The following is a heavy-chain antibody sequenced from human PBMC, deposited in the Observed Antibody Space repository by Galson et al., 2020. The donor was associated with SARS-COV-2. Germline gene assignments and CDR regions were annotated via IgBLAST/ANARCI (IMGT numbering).Heavy chain of an antibody. V-gene: IGHV1-24*01. CDR1: GYTLTELS. CDR3: ATVSYYDSSGPRAEYFQH. J-gene: IGHJ1*01. CDR2: FDPEDGET. D-gene: IGHD3-22*01. Sequence: ASVKVSCKVSGYTLTELSMHWVRQAPGKGLEWMGGFDPEDGETIYAQKFQGRVTMTEDTSTDTAYMELSSLRSEDTAVYYCATVSYYDSSGPRAEYFQHWGQGTLVTVSS.